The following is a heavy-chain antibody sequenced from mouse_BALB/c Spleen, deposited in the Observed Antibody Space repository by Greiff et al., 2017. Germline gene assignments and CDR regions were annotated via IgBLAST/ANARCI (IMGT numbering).Heavy chain of an antibody. CDR3: ARSGWSNWYFDV. Sequence: QVQLKESAAELARPGASVKMSCKASGYTFTSYTMHWVKQRPGQGLEWIGYINPSSGYTEYNQKFKDKTTLTADKSSSTAYMQLSSLTSEDSAVYYCARSGWSNWYFDVWGAGTTVTVSS. CDR2: INPSSGYT. D-gene: IGHD1-1*02. V-gene: IGHV1-4*02. J-gene: IGHJ1*01. CDR1: GYTFTSYT.